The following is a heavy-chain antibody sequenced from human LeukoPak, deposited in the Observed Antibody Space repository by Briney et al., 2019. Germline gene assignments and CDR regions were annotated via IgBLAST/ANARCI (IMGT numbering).Heavy chain of an antibody. CDR1: GYSISSAYY. J-gene: IGHJ5*02. CDR2: IYYGGNT. Sequence: SETLSLTCTVSGYSISSAYYWGWIRQPPGKGLEWIGRIYYGGNTDYNSSLKSRVTISVDTSKNHFSLKLSSVTAADTAVYYCARAYKSSWYHNWFDPWGQGTLVTVSS. D-gene: IGHD6-13*01. V-gene: IGHV4-38-2*02. CDR3: ARAYKSSWYHNWFDP.